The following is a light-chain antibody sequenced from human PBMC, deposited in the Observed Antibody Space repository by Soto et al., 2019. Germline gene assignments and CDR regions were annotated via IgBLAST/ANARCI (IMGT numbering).Light chain of an antibody. J-gene: IGKJ1*01. CDR2: AAS. CDR3: QHYGRAPAPWT. CDR1: QDISNY. V-gene: IGKV1-27*01. Sequence: DIQMTQSPSSLSASVGDRVTITCRTSQDISNYLAWHQQKPGKVPKLLIYAASSLRSGVPSRFTASAFGTDFTLTISSLQPEDVATYYCQHYGRAPAPWTFGQGTKVDIK.